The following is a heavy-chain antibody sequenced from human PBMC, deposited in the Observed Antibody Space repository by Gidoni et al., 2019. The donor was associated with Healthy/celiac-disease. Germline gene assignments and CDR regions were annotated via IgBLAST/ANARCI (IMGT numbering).Heavy chain of an antibody. CDR3: ARDQGAAAGTVQSYYFDY. J-gene: IGHJ4*02. CDR2: IKQDGSEK. V-gene: IGHV3-7*01. Sequence: EVQLVESGGGLVQPGGSLRLSCAASGFTFSSYWRSWVRQAPGTGLEWVANIKQDGSEKYYVDSVKGRFTISRDNAKNSLYLQMNSLRAEDTAVYYCARDQGAAAGTVQSYYFDYWGQGTLVTVSS. CDR1: GFTFSSYW. D-gene: IGHD6-13*01.